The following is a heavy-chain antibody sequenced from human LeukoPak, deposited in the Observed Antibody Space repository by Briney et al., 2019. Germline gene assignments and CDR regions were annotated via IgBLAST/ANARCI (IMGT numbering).Heavy chain of an antibody. CDR2: INPSGGST. Sequence: ASVKVSCKASGYTFTSYYMHWVRQAPGQGLEWMGIINPSGGSTSYAQKFQGRVTMTRDTSTSTFYMELSSLRSEDTAVYYCASLDTAMVTGYYGMDVWGQGTTVTVSS. CDR3: ASLDTAMVTGYYGMDV. D-gene: IGHD5-18*01. V-gene: IGHV1-46*01. CDR1: GYTFTSYY. J-gene: IGHJ6*02.